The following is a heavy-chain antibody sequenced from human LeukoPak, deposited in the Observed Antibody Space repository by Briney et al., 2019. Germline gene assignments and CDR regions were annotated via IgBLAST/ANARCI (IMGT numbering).Heavy chain of an antibody. J-gene: IGHJ6*02. CDR2: IIPILGTA. CDR1: GGTFSSYA. CDR3: ARLAGYCSGGSCYSVNYYYYYGMDV. Sequence: SVKVSCKASGGTFSSYAISWVRQAPGQGLEWMGRIIPILGTANYAQKFQGRVTITADKSTSTAYMELSSLRSEDTAVYYCARLAGYCSGGSCYSVNYYYYYGMDVWGQGTTVTVSS. V-gene: IGHV1-69*04. D-gene: IGHD2-15*01.